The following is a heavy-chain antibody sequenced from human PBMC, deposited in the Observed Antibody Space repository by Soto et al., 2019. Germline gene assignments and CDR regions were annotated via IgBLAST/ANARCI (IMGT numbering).Heavy chain of an antibody. Sequence: EYLKISCKGSGYSFTSYWIGWVRQMPGKGLEWMGIILPGDSDTRYSQSFQGQVTISADKSISTDYLQWSSLRASDTAMYYCARQDTFMVNGMDVWGQGTTVTVSS. D-gene: IGHD5-18*01. CDR3: ARQDTFMVNGMDV. CDR1: GYSFTSYW. J-gene: IGHJ6*02. CDR2: ILPGDSDT. V-gene: IGHV5-51*01.